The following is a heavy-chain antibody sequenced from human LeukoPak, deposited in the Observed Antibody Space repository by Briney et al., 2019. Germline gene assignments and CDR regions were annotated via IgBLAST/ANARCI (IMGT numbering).Heavy chain of an antibody. CDR2: IRHDGNAK. CDR1: GFAFSDFW. J-gene: IGHJ4*02. V-gene: IGHV3-7*01. Sequence: GGSLRLSCAASGFAFSDFWMSWVRQAPGKGLEWVANIRHDGNAKNYVPSVKGRFTISRDNAKNSLYLQMNSLTVEDTAVYYCATSHDSAGNDWGQGTLVTVSS. CDR3: ATSHDSAGND. D-gene: IGHD2-15*01.